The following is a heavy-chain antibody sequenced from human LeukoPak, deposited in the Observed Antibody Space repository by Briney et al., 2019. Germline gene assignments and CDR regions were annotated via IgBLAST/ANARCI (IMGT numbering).Heavy chain of an antibody. CDR2: ISHDGNNK. CDR1: GFSFNTYG. V-gene: IGHV3-30*19. CDR3: AKGRGGDSSGPCDY. J-gene: IGHJ4*02. D-gene: IGHD3-22*01. Sequence: GGSLRLSCAASGFSFNTYGIHWVRQAPGKGLEWVAVISHDGNNKYYADSVKGRFTISRDNSKDTLFLQMNSLRTDDTAVYYCAKGRGGDSSGPCDYWGQGTLVTVSS.